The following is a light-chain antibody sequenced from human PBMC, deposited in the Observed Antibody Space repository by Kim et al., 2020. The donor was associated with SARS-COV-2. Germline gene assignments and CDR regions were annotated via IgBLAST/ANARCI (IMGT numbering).Light chain of an antibody. CDR1: VSISDN. Sequence: SPGASATRSCRAPVSISDNLAWYQQKPGQAPRLLIYGASTRATGIPARFRGSGSGTELTLIITTLQSEDFAMYYCQQYKIWPPLTFGGGTKVDIK. V-gene: IGKV3D-15*01. CDR3: QQYKIWPPLT. CDR2: GAS. J-gene: IGKJ4*01.